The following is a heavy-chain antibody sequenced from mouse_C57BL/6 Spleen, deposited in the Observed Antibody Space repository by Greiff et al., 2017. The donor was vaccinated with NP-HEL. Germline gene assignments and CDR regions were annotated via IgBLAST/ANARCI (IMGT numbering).Heavy chain of an antibody. Sequence: EVKVEESGPGLVKPSQSLSLTCSVTGYSITSGYYWNWIRQFPGNKLEWMGYISYDGSNNYNPSLKNRISITRDTSKNQFFLKLNPVTTEDTATYYCARDGAGTGWYFDVWGTGTTVTVSS. CDR1: GYSITSGYY. V-gene: IGHV3-6*01. D-gene: IGHD4-1*01. CDR3: ARDGAGTGWYFDV. CDR2: ISYDGSN. J-gene: IGHJ1*03.